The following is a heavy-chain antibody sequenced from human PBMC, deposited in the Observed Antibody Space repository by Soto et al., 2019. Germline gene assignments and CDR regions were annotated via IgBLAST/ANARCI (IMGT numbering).Heavy chain of an antibody. D-gene: IGHD1-7*01. CDR1: GGSISSYY. V-gene: IGHV4-59*01. Sequence: SETLSLICTVSGGSISSYYWSWIRQPPGKGLEWIGYIYYSGSTNYNPSLKSRVTISVDTSKNQFSLKLSSVTAADTVVYFCARGRNWNYDGYYYYYGMDVWGQGTTVTVSS. CDR2: IYYSGST. J-gene: IGHJ6*02. CDR3: ARGRNWNYDGYYYYYGMDV.